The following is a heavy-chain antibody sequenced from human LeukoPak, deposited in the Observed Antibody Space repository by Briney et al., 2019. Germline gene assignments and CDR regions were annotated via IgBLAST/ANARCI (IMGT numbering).Heavy chain of an antibody. J-gene: IGHJ6*02. Sequence: ASVKVSCKASGYTFTSYDINWVRQATGQGLEWMGWMNPNSGNTGYAQKFQGRVTMTRNTSISTAYMELSSLRSEDTAVYYCARGTRSGWPYYYYGMDVWGQGTTVTVSS. CDR3: ARGTRSGWPYYYYGMDV. V-gene: IGHV1-8*01. CDR2: MNPNSGNT. D-gene: IGHD6-19*01. CDR1: GYTFTSYD.